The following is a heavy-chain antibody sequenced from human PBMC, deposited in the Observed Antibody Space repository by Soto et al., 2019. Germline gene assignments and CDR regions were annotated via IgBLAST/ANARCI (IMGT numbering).Heavy chain of an antibody. CDR2: IYYSGST. J-gene: IGHJ5*02. Sequence: QVQLQESGPGLVKPSQTLSLTCTVSGGSISSGDCYWSWIRQHPGKCLEWIGYIYYSGSTNYNPSLKSRVNMSVDTSENQFSLKLSSLTAADTAVYYCARGRYSSSSNWFDPWGQGTLVTVSS. CDR1: GGSISSGDCY. V-gene: IGHV4-31*03. D-gene: IGHD6-6*01. CDR3: ARGRYSSSSNWFDP.